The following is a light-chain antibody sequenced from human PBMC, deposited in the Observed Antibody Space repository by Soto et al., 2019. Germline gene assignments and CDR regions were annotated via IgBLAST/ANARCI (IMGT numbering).Light chain of an antibody. V-gene: IGKV3D-11*01. CDR1: QGVSSY. J-gene: IGKJ1*01. CDR3: QLHGCSGT. Sequence: SLSTGRLSTSFCRASQGVSSYLAWYQQKPGQAPRLLIYNAANRATGIPAMFSDSGSGTGFTPTICRLELEDFADYYCQLHGCSGTYGQGTKVDIK. CDR2: NAA.